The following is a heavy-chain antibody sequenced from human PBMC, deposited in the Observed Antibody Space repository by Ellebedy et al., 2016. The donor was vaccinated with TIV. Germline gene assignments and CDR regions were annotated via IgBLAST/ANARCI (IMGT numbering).Heavy chain of an antibody. CDR2: IYYSGST. CDR3: AREGSTMVRGVITDWGWFDP. Sequence: SETLSLTCTVSGGSISSYYWSWIRQPPGKGLEWIGYIYYSGSTNYNPSLKSRVTISVDTSKNQFSLKLSSVTAADTAVYYCAREGSTMVRGVITDWGWFDPWGQGTLVTVSS. CDR1: GGSISSYY. J-gene: IGHJ5*02. D-gene: IGHD3-10*01. V-gene: IGHV4-59*01.